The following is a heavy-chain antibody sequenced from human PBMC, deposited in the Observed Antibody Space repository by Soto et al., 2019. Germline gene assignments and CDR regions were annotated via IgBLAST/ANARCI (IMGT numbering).Heavy chain of an antibody. CDR2: IYPGDSDT. V-gene: IGHV5-51*01. CDR3: AIAWAWQLLRYDD. J-gene: IGHJ4*02. CDR1: GYSFTSYW. D-gene: IGHD1-26*01. Sequence: GESLKISCKGPGYSFTSYWIGWVRQMPGKGLEWMGIIYPGDSDTRYSPSFQGQVTISADKSISTAYLQWSSLKASDTAMYYCAIAWAWQLLRYDDWGQGTLVNVSS.